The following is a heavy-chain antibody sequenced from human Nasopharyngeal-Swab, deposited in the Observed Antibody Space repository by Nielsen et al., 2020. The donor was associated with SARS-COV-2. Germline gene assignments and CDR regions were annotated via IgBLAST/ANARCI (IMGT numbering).Heavy chain of an antibody. V-gene: IGHV4-39*01. J-gene: IGHJ4*02. CDR3: ARADSSGWYYFDY. CDR1: GGSISSGSYY. CDR2: IYYSGST. Sequence: SETLSLTCTVSGGSISSGSYYWGWIRQPPGKGLEWIGSIYYSGSTYYNPSLKSRVTISVDTSKNQFSLKLSSVTAADTAVYYCARADSSGWYYFDYWGQGTLVTVSS. D-gene: IGHD6-19*01.